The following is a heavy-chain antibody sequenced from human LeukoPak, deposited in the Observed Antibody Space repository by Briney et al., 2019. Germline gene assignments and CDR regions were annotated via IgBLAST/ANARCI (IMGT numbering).Heavy chain of an antibody. CDR3: TRDHRGRPWGWFDP. J-gene: IGHJ5*02. V-gene: IGHV3-7*01. CDR1: GFTFSSYG. Sequence: GGSLRLSCAASGFTFSSYGMSWVRQAPGKGLEWVAYINQDGSEKNYADSVKGRFTVSRDNAKNSLFLEMNSLRVEDTFMYYCTRDHRGRPWGWFDPWGQGTLVTVSS. CDR2: INQDGSEK. D-gene: IGHD3-16*01.